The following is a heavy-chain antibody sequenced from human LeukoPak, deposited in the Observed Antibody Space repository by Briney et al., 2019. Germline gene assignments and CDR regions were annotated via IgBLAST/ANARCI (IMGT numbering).Heavy chain of an antibody. CDR1: GGSISSHY. J-gene: IGHJ5*02. Sequence: SETLSLTCTVSGGSISSHYWSWIRQPPGKGLEWIGYIYYSGSTNYNPSLKSRVTISVDTSKNQFSLKLSSVTAADTAVYYCARDRSGRYDPWGQGTLVTVSS. V-gene: IGHV4-59*11. CDR3: ARDRSGRYDP. D-gene: IGHD6-25*01. CDR2: IYYSGST.